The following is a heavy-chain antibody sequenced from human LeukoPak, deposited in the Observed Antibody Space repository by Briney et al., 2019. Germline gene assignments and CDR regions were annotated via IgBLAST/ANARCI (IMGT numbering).Heavy chain of an antibody. CDR3: AKDFVGYYDILTGYYKDYYYYGMDV. Sequence: GGSLRLSCEASGFTFSSYGMHWVRQAPGKGLEGVAVISYDGSNKYYADSVKGRFTISRDNSKNTLYLQMNSLRAEDTAVYYCAKDFVGYYDILTGYYKDYYYYGMDVWGKGATVTVSS. J-gene: IGHJ6*04. CDR1: GFTFSSYG. D-gene: IGHD3-9*01. CDR2: ISYDGSNK. V-gene: IGHV3-30*18.